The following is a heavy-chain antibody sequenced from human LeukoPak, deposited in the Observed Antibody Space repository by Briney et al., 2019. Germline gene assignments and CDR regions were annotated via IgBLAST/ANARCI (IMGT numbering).Heavy chain of an antibody. J-gene: IGHJ6*02. CDR2: IYHSGSGST. CDR3: ARDARHYDTPIYGMDV. Sequence: SETLSLTCTVSGGSISSGGHSWSWIRQPPGTGLKWIGYIYHSGSGSTYYNPSPKSRVTISIDKSKNQFSLKLNSVTAADTAVYYCARDARHYDTPIYGMDVWGQGTTVTVSS. D-gene: IGHD3-22*01. V-gene: IGHV4-30-2*01. CDR1: GGSISSGGHS.